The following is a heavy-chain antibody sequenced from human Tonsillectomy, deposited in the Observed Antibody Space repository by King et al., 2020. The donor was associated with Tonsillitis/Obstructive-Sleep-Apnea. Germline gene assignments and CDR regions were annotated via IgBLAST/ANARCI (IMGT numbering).Heavy chain of an antibody. Sequence: QLVQSGAEVKKPGASVKVSCKASGYTFSSYGISWVRQAPGQGLEWMGWISAYNGNTKYAQKFQGRVTMTTHTSTSTAYMELRSLRSDDPAVYYCARDIASYYYAFDIWGQGTMVTVSS. CDR2: ISAYNGNT. V-gene: IGHV1-18*04. D-gene: IGHD1-26*01. CDR1: GYTFSSYG. J-gene: IGHJ3*02. CDR3: ARDIASYYYAFDI.